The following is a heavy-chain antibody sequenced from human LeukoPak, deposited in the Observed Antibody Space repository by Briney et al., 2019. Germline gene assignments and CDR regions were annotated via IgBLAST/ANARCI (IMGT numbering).Heavy chain of an antibody. CDR3: AKGAYYYFDY. CDR2: IRYDGSEE. V-gene: IGHV3-30*02. CDR1: GFTFSTFG. Sequence: GGSLRLSCAASGFTFSTFGIHWVRQAPGKGLEWVAFIRYDGSEEYYADSVKGRFTISRDNSKSTLYLQMNSLRAEDTAVYYCAKGAYYYFDYWGQGTLVTVSS. D-gene: IGHD2-21*01. J-gene: IGHJ4*02.